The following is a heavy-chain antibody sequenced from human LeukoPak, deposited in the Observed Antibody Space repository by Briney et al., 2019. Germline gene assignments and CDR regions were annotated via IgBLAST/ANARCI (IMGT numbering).Heavy chain of an antibody. CDR2: ISGSGGST. CDR1: GFTFSSYW. Sequence: PGGSLRLSCAASGFTFSSYWMSWVRQAPGKGLEWVSAISGSGGSTSYADSVKGRFTISRDNSKNTLYLQMNSLRAEDTAIYYCAKDGGADYDILTGYAYPLYYFDYWGQGTLVTVSS. D-gene: IGHD3-9*01. J-gene: IGHJ4*02. V-gene: IGHV3-23*01. CDR3: AKDGGADYDILTGYAYPLYYFDY.